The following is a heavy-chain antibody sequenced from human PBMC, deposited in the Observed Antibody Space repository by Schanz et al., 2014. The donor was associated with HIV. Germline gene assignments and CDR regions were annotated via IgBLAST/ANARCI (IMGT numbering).Heavy chain of an antibody. CDR1: GFTFNNYA. CDR3: ARDKSNLGMDS. V-gene: IGHV3-23*01. Sequence: EVQLLDSGGGLVQPGGSLRLSCVASGFTFNNYAMTWVRQAPGKGLEWVSTISASGGSTYYADSVLARFTISRDNSKNTLFLQINGLRAEDTAVYYCARDKSNLGMDSWGQGTLVTVSS. CDR2: ISASGGST. J-gene: IGHJ5*01.